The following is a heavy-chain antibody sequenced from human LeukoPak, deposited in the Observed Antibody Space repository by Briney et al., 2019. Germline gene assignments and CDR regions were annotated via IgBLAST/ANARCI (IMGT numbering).Heavy chain of an antibody. CDR2: IRTSAEGANYA. V-gene: IGHV3-48*02. CDR3: VRPLFGHGLDAFEN. J-gene: IGHJ3*02. CDR1: GFSFTDYP. D-gene: IGHD3-16*01. Sequence: GGSLRLSCATSGFSFTDYPMNWVRQAPGKGLEWVSNIRTSAEGANYAYYADSVKGRFTISRDNAKNSLYLQMNSLRDEDTAVYYCVRPLFGHGLDAFENWGQGTMVTVSS.